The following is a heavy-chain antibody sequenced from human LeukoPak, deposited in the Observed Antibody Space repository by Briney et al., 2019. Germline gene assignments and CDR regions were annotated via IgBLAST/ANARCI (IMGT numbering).Heavy chain of an antibody. CDR2: ISSSGSTI. CDR1: GFTFWGYE. Sequence: PGGSLRLSCAASGFTFWGYEMNCVRQAPGKGLEWVSYISSSGSTINYADSVKGRFTISRDNAKNSLYLQMSSLRAEDTAVYYCTRFYDSTGRDYWGQGTLVTVSS. V-gene: IGHV3-48*03. J-gene: IGHJ4*02. CDR3: TRFYDSTGRDY. D-gene: IGHD3-22*01.